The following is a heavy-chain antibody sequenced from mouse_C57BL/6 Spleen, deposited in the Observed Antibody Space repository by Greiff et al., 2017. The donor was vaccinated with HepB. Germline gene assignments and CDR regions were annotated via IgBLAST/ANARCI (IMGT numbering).Heavy chain of an antibody. CDR1: GYTFTDYE. CDR3: TRSGYGSSYWYFDV. J-gene: IGHJ1*03. CDR2: IDPETGGT. Sequence: VQLQQSGAELVRPGASVTLSCKASGYTFTDYEMHWVKQTPVHGLEWIGAIDPETGGTAYNQKFKGKAILTADKSSSTAYMELRSLTSEDSAVYYCTRSGYGSSYWYFDVWGTGTTVTVSS. D-gene: IGHD1-1*01. V-gene: IGHV1-15*01.